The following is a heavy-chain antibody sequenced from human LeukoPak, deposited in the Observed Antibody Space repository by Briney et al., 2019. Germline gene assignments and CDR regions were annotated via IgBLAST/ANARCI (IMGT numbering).Heavy chain of an antibody. CDR3: VRGGYRGFDYEY. V-gene: IGHV3-21*01. J-gene: IGHJ4*02. D-gene: IGHD5-12*01. Sequence: PGGSLRLSCAASGFTFSTYSMNWLRLAPRKGLEWVSSISPDSNYKYYVDSVKGRFTISRDNAKSSLYLQMNSLRAEDTAVYYCVRGGYRGFDYEYWGQGTLVTVSS. CDR2: ISPDSNYK. CDR1: GFTFSTYS.